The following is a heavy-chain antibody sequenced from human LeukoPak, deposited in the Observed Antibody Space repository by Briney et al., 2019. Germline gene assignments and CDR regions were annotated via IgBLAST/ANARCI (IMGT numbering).Heavy chain of an antibody. CDR1: GGSISSYY. V-gene: IGHV4-4*07. CDR2: IYTSGST. CDR3: ARDLALDTAMVHNWFDP. D-gene: IGHD5-18*01. Sequence: SETLSLTCTVSGGSISSYYWSWIRQPAGMGLEWIGRIYTSGSTNYNPSLKSRVTMSVDTSKNQFSLKLSSVTAADTAVYYCARDLALDTAMVHNWFDPWGQGTLVTVSS. J-gene: IGHJ5*02.